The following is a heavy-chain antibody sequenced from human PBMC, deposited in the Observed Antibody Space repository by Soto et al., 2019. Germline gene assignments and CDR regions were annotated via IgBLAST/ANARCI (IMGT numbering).Heavy chain of an antibody. Sequence: QVQLQESGPGLVKPSETLSLTCTVSGGSISSYYWSWIRQPPGKGLEWIGYIYYSGSTNYNPSLKSRLTISVDTSKNQFSLKLSLKLSSVTAADTAVYYCARRWGDYFDYWGQGTLVTVSS. CDR2: IYYSGST. V-gene: IGHV4-59*08. D-gene: IGHD3-16*01. CDR3: ARRWGDYFDY. CDR1: GGSISSYY. J-gene: IGHJ4*02.